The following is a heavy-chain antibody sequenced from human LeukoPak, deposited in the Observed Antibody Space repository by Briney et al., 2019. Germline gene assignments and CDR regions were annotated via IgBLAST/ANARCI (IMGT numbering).Heavy chain of an antibody. CDR1: GYTFTSYE. CDR2: MNPNNGNT. Sequence: GASVKVSCKASGYTFTSYEINWVRQATGQGLEWMGRMNPNNGNTGYAQKFQGRVTMTGSTSKTTAYMELSSLKSEDTAVYYCARDYYYDTSGHRSGYFDLWGRGTLVTVSS. D-gene: IGHD3-22*01. V-gene: IGHV1-8*01. CDR3: ARDYYYDTSGHRSGYFDL. J-gene: IGHJ2*01.